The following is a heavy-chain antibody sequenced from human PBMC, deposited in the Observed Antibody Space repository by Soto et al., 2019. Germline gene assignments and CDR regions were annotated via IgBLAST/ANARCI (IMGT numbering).Heavy chain of an antibody. CDR1: AGSISSYY. D-gene: IGHD3-22*01. CDR3: ARGKYYYDSSGYYYYYAMDV. V-gene: IGHV4-59*01. CDR2: IYYSGST. J-gene: IGHJ6*02. Sequence: PSETLSLTCTVSAGSISSYYWSWIRQPPGKGLEWIGYIYYSGSTNYNPSLKSRVTISIATSKNQFSLKLSSVTAADTAVYYCARGKYYYDSSGYYYYYAMDVWGQGTTVTVS.